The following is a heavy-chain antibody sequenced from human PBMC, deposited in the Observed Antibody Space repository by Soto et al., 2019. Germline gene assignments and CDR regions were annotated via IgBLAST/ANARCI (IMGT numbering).Heavy chain of an antibody. CDR2: IYYSGST. Sequence: SETLSLTCTVSGGSISSYYWSWIRQPPGKGLEWIGYIYYSGSTNYNPSLKSRVTISVDTSKNQFSLKLSSVTAADTAVYYCARSYRRYCSGGSCYSYYYYYMDVWGEGTTVTVSS. J-gene: IGHJ6*03. CDR3: ARSYRRYCSGGSCYSYYYYYMDV. D-gene: IGHD2-15*01. V-gene: IGHV4-59*01. CDR1: GGSISSYY.